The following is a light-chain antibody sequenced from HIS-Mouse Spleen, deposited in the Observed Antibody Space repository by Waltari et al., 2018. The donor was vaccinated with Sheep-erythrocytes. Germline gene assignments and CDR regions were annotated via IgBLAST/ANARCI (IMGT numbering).Light chain of an antibody. Sequence: EIVFTQSPGTLSLSPGERATLSCRASQSVSSSYLAGYQQKPGQAPRLLIYGASSRATGIPDRFSGSGSGTDFTLTISRLEPEDFAVYYCQRYGSSPLFTFGPGTKVDIK. CDR1: QSVSSSY. V-gene: IGKV3-20*01. J-gene: IGKJ3*01. CDR3: QRYGSSPLFT. CDR2: GAS.